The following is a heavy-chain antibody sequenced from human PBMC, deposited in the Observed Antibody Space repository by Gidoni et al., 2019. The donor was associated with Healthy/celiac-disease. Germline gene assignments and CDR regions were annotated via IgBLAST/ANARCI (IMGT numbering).Heavy chain of an antibody. J-gene: IGHJ4*02. CDR1: GGSISSSSYY. CDR3: ARQGYYYDSSGTFDY. CDR2: IYYSGST. D-gene: IGHD3-22*01. Sequence: QLPLQESGPGMVKPSETLSLTCTVSGGSISSSSYYWGWIRQPPGKGLEWVGSIYYSGSTSYTPSLKSRVTISVDTSKNQFSLKLSSVPAADTAVYYCARQGYYYDSSGTFDYWGQGTLVTVSS. V-gene: IGHV4-39*01.